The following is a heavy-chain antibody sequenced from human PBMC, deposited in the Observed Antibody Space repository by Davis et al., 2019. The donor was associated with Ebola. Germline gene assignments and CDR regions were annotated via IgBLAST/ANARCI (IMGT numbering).Heavy chain of an antibody. CDR1: GFTFSSYS. Sequence: PGGSLRLSCAASGFTFSSYSMNWVRQAPGKGLEWASGISGSGGITHYADSVRGRFTISRDNSKNTLYLQMNSLRAEDTAVYYCAKDLYDSNGNGFDIWGQGTMVTVSS. D-gene: IGHD3-22*01. CDR2: ISGSGGIT. CDR3: AKDLYDSNGNGFDI. J-gene: IGHJ3*02. V-gene: IGHV3-23*01.